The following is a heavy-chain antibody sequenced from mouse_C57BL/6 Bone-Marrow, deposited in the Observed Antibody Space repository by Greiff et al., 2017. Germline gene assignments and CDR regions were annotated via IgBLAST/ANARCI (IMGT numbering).Heavy chain of an antibody. CDR3: TRHCRSYYFDY. D-gene: IGHD6-1*01. CDR1: GFTFSSYA. V-gene: IGHV5-9-1*02. Sequence: EVKLQESGEGLVKPGGSLKLSCAASGFTFSSYALSWVRQTPEKRLVWVAYISSGGDYIYYADTVMGRFTISRDNAKNTLYLQMSSLKSEDTAMYYCTRHCRSYYFDYWGQGTTLTVSS. CDR2: ISSGGDYI. J-gene: IGHJ2*01.